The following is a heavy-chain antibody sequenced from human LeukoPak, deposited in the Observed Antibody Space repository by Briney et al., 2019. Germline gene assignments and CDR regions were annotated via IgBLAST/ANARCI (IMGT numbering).Heavy chain of an antibody. CDR1: GFTFSSYS. CDR2: ISSISSTI. J-gene: IGHJ4*02. Sequence: GGSLRLSCAASGFTFSSYSMNWVRQAPGKGLEWVSYISSISSTIYYADSVKGRFTISRDTAKNSLYLQMSSLRAEDTAVYYCARPGWNDVDYWGQGTLVTVSS. CDR3: ARPGWNDVDY. V-gene: IGHV3-48*01. D-gene: IGHD1-1*01.